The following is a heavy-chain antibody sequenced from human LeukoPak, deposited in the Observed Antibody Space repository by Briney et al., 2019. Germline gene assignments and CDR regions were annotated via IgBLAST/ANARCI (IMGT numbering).Heavy chain of an antibody. D-gene: IGHD3-10*01. J-gene: IGHJ3*02. CDR3: GFEKVVAGTAVGVHGSGNDAFDI. CDR2: IIPIFGTA. Sequence: ASVKISCKASGGTFSSDAISWVRQAPGQGLEWMGGIIPIFGTANYAQKFQGRVTITTDESTSTAYMELSSLRSEDTAVYYCGFEKVVAGTAVGVHGSGNDAFDIWGQGTMVTVSS. CDR1: GGTFSSDA. V-gene: IGHV1-69*05.